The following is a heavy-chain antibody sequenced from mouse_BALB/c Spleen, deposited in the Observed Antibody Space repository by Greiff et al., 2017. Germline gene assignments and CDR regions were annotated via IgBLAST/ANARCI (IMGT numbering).Heavy chain of an antibody. CDR3: ARTYYGNYSYYCDY. J-gene: IGHJ2*01. V-gene: IGHV1S34*01. Sequence: LVKTGASVKISCKASGYSFTGYYMHWVKQSHGKSLEWIGYISCYNGATSYNQKFKGKATFTVDTSSSTAYMQFNSLTSEDSAVYYCARTYYGNYSYYCDYWGQGTTLTVSS. CDR2: ISCYNGAT. CDR1: GYSFTGYY. D-gene: IGHD2-10*01.